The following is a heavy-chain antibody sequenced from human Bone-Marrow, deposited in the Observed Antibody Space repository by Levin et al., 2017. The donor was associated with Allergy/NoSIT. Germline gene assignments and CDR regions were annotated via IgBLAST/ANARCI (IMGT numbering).Heavy chain of an antibody. Sequence: GGSPRLSCTASGFPFSDYYMNWIRQAPGKGLEWVSYISRSGTTMYYADSVKGRFTISRDNAKNSLYLQMNSLRAEDTAVYYCARDCSGGSCYLDYWGQGTLVTVSS. J-gene: IGHJ4*02. D-gene: IGHD2-15*01. V-gene: IGHV3-11*01. CDR1: GFPFSDYY. CDR2: ISRSGTTM. CDR3: ARDCSGGSCYLDY.